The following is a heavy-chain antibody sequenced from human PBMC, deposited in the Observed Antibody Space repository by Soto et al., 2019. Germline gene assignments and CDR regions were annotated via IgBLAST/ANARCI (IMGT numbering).Heavy chain of an antibody. CDR3: ARGGVAVAGRSTLLY. CDR2: ISYDGSNK. J-gene: IGHJ4*02. V-gene: IGHV3-30-3*01. CDR1: GFTFSSYA. Sequence: PGGSLRLSCAASGFTFSSYAMHWVRQAPGKGLEWVAVISYDGSNKYYADSVKGRFTISRDNSKNTLYLQMNSLRAEDTAVYCCARGGVAVAGRSTLLYWGQGTLVTVSS. D-gene: IGHD6-19*01.